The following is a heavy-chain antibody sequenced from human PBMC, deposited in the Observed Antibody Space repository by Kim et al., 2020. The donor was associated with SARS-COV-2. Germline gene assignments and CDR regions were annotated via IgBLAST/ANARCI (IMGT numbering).Heavy chain of an antibody. D-gene: IGHD6-13*01. CDR1: GFTFDDYA. Sequence: GGSLRLSCAASGFTFDDYAMHWVRQAPGKGLEWVSGISWNSGSIGYADSVKGRFTISRDNAKNSLYLQMNSLRAEDTALYYCAKGRKQTAAPYYYGMDVWGQGTTVTVSS. CDR2: ISWNSGSI. CDR3: AKGRKQTAAPYYYGMDV. J-gene: IGHJ6*02. V-gene: IGHV3-9*01.